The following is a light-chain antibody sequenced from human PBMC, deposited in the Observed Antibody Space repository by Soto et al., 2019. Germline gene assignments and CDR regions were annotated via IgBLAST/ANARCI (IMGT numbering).Light chain of an antibody. Sequence: EVVLTQSPATLSLSPGERATLSCRASQSVSSYLAWYQQKRGQAPRLLIYDASNRATGIPARFSGSGSGTDFTPTISSLEPEDFAVYYCQQHNNWITFGQGTRLEIK. J-gene: IGKJ5*01. CDR1: QSVSSY. CDR2: DAS. V-gene: IGKV3-11*01. CDR3: QQHNNWIT.